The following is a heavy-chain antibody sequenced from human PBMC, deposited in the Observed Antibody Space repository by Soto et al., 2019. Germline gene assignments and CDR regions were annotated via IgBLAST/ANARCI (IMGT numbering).Heavy chain of an antibody. CDR1: GFTFSSYA. J-gene: IGHJ3*02. V-gene: IGHV3-23*01. D-gene: IGHD6-19*01. CDR3: VKYMNSSRRFFDVFDI. CDR2: ISGSGGST. Sequence: PGGSLRLSCAASGFTFSSYAMSWVRQAPGKGLEWVSAISGSGGSTYYADSVKGRFTISRDNSKNTLYLQMNSLRAEDTAVYYCVKYMNSSRRFFDVFDIWGQVTMVTVSS.